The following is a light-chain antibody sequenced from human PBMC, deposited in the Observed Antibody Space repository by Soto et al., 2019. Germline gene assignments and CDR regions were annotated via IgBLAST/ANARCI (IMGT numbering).Light chain of an antibody. J-gene: IGLJ1*01. CDR2: DND. V-gene: IGLV1-44*01. CDR3: ATWDDSRNGYV. CDR1: SSNIGSNT. Sequence: QSVLTQPPSATGTPGHRVTSSASGSSSNIGSNTVSWYQQLPGTAPKLLIYDNDERPSGVPARFSGSKSGTSASLAISGLQSEDEGDYFCATWDDSRNGYVFGPGTKVTVL.